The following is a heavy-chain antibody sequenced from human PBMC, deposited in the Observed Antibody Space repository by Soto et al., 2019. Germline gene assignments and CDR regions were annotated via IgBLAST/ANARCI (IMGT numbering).Heavy chain of an antibody. CDR2: IIPILGTA. D-gene: IGHD4-4*01. V-gene: IGHV1-69*11. CDR3: ARDDSNYPGRYGMDV. Sequence: QVQLVQSGAEVKKPGSSVKVSCKAPGGTFGTYGISWVRQAPGQGLECMGRIIPILGTANYAQMFQGRVTISADESTSTVDMELSSLRSEDTAVYYCARDDSNYPGRYGMDVWGQGTTVTVSS. CDR1: GGTFGTYG. J-gene: IGHJ6*02.